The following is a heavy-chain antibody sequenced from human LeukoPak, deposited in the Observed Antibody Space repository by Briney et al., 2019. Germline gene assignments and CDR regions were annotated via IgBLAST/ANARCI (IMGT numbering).Heavy chain of an antibody. J-gene: IGHJ3*02. V-gene: IGHV4-4*07. Sequence: SETLSLTCTVSGGSISSYYWSWIRQPAGKGLEWIGRIYSSGSTNYNPSLKSRVTMSVDTSKNQFSLKLTSVTAADTAVYYCAGSTVTTYQDAFDIWGQGTMVTVSS. CDR2: IYSSGST. CDR3: AGSTVTTYQDAFDI. CDR1: GGSISSYY. D-gene: IGHD4-17*01.